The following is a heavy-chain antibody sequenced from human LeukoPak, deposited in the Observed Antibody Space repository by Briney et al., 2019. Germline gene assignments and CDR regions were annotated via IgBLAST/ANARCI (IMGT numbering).Heavy chain of an antibody. D-gene: IGHD3-3*01. V-gene: IGHV1-2*02. J-gene: IGHJ4*02. CDR1: GYSFTGYY. CDR3: APLVLSGYSFDY. Sequence: ASVKVSCKASGYSFTGYYLHWVRQAPGQGLEWMGWINPYSGGTNYAQNFQGRVTMTRDTSISTAYMELSRLRSDDTAVYYCAPLVLSGYSFDYWGQGTLVTVSS. CDR2: INPYSGGT.